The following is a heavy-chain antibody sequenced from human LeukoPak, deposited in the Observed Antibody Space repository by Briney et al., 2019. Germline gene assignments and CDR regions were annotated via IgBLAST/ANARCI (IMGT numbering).Heavy chain of an antibody. J-gene: IGHJ4*02. CDR3: ARASRVDPGDY. V-gene: IGHV1-18*01. D-gene: IGHD3-3*01. CDR1: GGTFISYA. Sequence: ASVKVSCKASGGTFISYAISWVRQAPGQGLEWMGWISAYNGNTNYAQKLQGRVTMTTDTSTSTAYMELRSLRSDDTAVYYCARASRVDPGDYWGQGTLVTVSS. CDR2: ISAYNGNT.